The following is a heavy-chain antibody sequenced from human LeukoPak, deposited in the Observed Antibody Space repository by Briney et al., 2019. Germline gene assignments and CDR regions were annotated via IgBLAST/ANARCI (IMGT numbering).Heavy chain of an antibody. J-gene: IGHJ3*02. V-gene: IGHV3-30*02. CDR3: ARDRSKMTTVTWFDAFDI. CDR1: GFTFSSYG. CDR2: IRYDGSNK. D-gene: IGHD4-17*01. Sequence: PGGSLRLSCAASGFTFSSYGMHWVRQAPGKGLEWVAFIRYDGSNKYYADSVKGRFTISRDNSKNTLYLQMNSLRAEDTAVYYCARDRSKMTTVTWFDAFDIWGQGTMVTVSS.